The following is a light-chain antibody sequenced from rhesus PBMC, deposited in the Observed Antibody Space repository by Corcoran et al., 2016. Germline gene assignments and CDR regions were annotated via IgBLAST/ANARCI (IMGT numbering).Light chain of an antibody. V-gene: IGKV3-24*03. Sequence: EIVMTQSPATLALSPGERATFSCRASQSVSMFLGWYQQKPGQAPRFLIYGASSRATGIPDRVSGRGSGTELTLTISSLEPEDVGVYFCLQSSSWPYSFGQGTKVEIK. CDR2: GAS. J-gene: IGKJ2*01. CDR3: LQSSSWPYS. CDR1: QSVSMF.